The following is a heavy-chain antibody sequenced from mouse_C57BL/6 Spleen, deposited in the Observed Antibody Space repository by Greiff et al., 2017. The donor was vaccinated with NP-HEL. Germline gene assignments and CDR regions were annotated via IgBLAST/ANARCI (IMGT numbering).Heavy chain of an antibody. V-gene: IGHV1-82*01. Sequence: VKLQESGPELVKPGASVKISCKASGYAFSSSWMNWVKQRPGKGLEWIGRIYPGDGDTNYNGKFKGKATLTADKSSSTAYMQLSSLTSEDSTVYFCARYDYGLYAMDYWGQGTSVTVSS. D-gene: IGHD2-4*01. CDR3: ARYDYGLYAMDY. CDR2: IYPGDGDT. CDR1: GYAFSSSW. J-gene: IGHJ4*01.